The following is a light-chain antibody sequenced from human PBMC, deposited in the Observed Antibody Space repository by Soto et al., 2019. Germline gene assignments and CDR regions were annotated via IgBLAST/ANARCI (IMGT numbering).Light chain of an antibody. V-gene: IGLV2-8*01. CDR2: EVS. CDR3: SSYAGSNNRGV. Sequence: QCSLTQPPSASGSPGQSFTIACTGTITDVGGYNYISWYQHHPGKGPKLIIYEVSERPSGVPDRFSGSKSGNTASLTVSGLQAEDEADYYCSSYAGSNNRGVFGSGTKVTVL. CDR1: ITDVGGYNY. J-gene: IGLJ1*01.